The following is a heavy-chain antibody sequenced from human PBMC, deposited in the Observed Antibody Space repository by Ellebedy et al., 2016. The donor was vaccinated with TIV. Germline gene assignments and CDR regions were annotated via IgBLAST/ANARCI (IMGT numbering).Heavy chain of an antibody. V-gene: IGHV3-33*01. Sequence: GESLKISCAASGFTFSNYGMHWVRQAPGKGLEWVAVIWYDGRNKYYADSVKGRFTISRDNAKNTLYLQMNSLRAEDTAVYYCARGASRWLQLRYYFDYWGQGTRVTVSS. CDR2: IWYDGRNK. D-gene: IGHD5-24*01. J-gene: IGHJ4*02. CDR3: ARGASRWLQLRYYFDY. CDR1: GFTFSNYG.